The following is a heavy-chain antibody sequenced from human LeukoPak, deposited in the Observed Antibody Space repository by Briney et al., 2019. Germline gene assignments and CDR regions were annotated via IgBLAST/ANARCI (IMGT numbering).Heavy chain of an antibody. Sequence: GESLKISCKSSGYNFSHYWIGWVRQMTGKGLEWMAIIYPGDSDTRYGPSFQGQVTISADKSISTAYLQWSSLKASDTAIYYCARVKVVVTTPNYFDFWGQGTLVTVSS. J-gene: IGHJ4*02. CDR1: GYNFSHYW. CDR2: IYPGDSDT. D-gene: IGHD2-21*02. CDR3: ARVKVVVTTPNYFDF. V-gene: IGHV5-51*01.